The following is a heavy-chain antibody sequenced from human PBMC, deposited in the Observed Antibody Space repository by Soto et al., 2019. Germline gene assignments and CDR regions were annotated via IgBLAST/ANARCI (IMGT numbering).Heavy chain of an antibody. V-gene: IGHV3-21*04. Sequence: GGSLRLSCAASGFSFSTYNMNWVRQAPGKGLEWVSSIDASSTHIYYADSVKGRFTISRDNAKNSLYLQMNSLRAEDTAVYYCAREGPDGLNWGQGTLVTVSS. CDR2: IDASSTHI. J-gene: IGHJ4*02. CDR3: AREGPDGLN. CDR1: GFSFSTYN. D-gene: IGHD4-17*01.